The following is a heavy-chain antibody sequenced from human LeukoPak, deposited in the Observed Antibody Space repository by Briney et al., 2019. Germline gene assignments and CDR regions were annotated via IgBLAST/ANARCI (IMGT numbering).Heavy chain of an antibody. CDR1: GFTFSSYE. D-gene: IGHD1-26*01. J-gene: IGHJ3*02. CDR2: ISSSGSII. CDR3: ARSLGSYLYLGAFDI. V-gene: IGHV3-48*03. Sequence: GVLRLSCAASGFTFSSYEMNWVRQAPGKGLGWVSYISSSGSIIYYADSVKGRFTISRDNAKNSLYLQMKSLRAEDTAVYYCARSLGSYLYLGAFDIRGQETMVTVPS.